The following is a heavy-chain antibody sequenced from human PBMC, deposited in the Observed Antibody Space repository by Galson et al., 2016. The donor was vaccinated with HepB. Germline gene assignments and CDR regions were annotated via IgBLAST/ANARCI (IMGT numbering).Heavy chain of an antibody. CDR3: ARIRAAGATGAFDV. J-gene: IGHJ3*01. Sequence: PALVKPTQTLTLTCTCSGFSLSTTGVSVSWIRQPPGKALECLARIDWDDDKYFSTSPKTRLTISKDTSKNQVVLKMTNMDPMDTATYYCARIRAAGATGAFDVWGQGTTVTVSS. D-gene: IGHD6-25*01. CDR1: GFSLSTTGVS. CDR2: IDWDDDK. V-gene: IGHV2-70*11.